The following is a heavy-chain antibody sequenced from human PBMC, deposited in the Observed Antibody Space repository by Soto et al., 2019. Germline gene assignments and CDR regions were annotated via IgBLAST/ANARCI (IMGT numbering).Heavy chain of an antibody. CDR3: ATLGGPDDAFDI. CDR2: FDPEDGET. CDR1: GYTLTELS. J-gene: IGHJ3*02. V-gene: IGHV1-24*01. D-gene: IGHD3-16*01. Sequence: EASVKVSCKVSGYTLTELSMHWVRQAPGKGLEWMGGFDPEDGETIYAQRFQGRVTMTEDTSTDTAYMELSSLRSEDTAVYYCATLGGPDDAFDIWGQGTMVTVSS.